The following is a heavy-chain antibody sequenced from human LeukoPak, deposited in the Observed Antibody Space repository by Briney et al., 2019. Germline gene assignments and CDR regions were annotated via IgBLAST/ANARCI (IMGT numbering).Heavy chain of an antibody. Sequence: PGGSLRLSCAASGFTFSSYAMSWVRQAPGKGLEWVSLISGDGGSTYYADSVKGRFTISRDNSKNSLYLQMNSLRTEDTALYYCAKSGSSAFDYWGQGTLVTVSS. CDR3: AKSGSSAFDY. D-gene: IGHD6-6*01. J-gene: IGHJ4*02. CDR1: GFTFSSYA. V-gene: IGHV3-43*02. CDR2: ISGDGGST.